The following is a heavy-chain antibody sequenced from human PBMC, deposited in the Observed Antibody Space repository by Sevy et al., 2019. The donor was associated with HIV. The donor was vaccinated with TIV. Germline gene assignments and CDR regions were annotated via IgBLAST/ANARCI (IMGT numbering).Heavy chain of an antibody. J-gene: IGHJ6*02. CDR1: GFTFSSYE. D-gene: IGHD1-26*01. Sequence: GGSLRLSCAGSGFTFSSYEMNWVRQAPGKGLEWLSYISSVGINKYYADSVNGRFTISRDNAKNSLYLQMNSLRVEDTAVYFCVRQGGAIGGATACYYGMDVWGQGTTVTVAS. V-gene: IGHV3-48*03. CDR3: VRQGGAIGGATACYYGMDV. CDR2: ISSVGINK.